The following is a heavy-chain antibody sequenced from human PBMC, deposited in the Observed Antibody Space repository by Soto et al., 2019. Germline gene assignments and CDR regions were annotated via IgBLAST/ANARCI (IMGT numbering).Heavy chain of an antibody. CDR2: ISYDGSNK. CDR1: GFTFSSYA. V-gene: IGHV3-30-3*01. D-gene: IGHD5-12*01. J-gene: IGHJ6*04. CDR3: ARDYYRFNSGYGFSMDV. Sequence: GGSLRLSCAASGFTFSSYAMHWVRQAPGKGLEWVAVISYDGSNKYYADSVKGRFTISRDNSKNTLYLQMNSLRAEDTAVYYCARDYYRFNSGYGFSMDVWGKGTTVTVSS.